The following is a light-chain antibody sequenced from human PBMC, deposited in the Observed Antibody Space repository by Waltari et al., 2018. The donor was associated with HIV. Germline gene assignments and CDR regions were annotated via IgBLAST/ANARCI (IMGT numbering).Light chain of an antibody. V-gene: IGLV1-51*01. Sequence: QSVLTQSPSVSAAPGQKVTISCSGSNSNIGSRYVSWYQHLPGTAPKLLIYDDNERPSGIPDRFSGSKSGTSATLGITGLQTGDEADCATWDKSLNIVLFGGGTKVTVL. CDR2: DDN. CDR1: NSNIGSRY. J-gene: IGLJ2*01. CDR3: ATWDKSLNIVL.